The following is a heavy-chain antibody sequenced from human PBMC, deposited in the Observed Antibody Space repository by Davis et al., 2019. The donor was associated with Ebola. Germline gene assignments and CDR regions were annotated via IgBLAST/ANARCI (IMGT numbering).Heavy chain of an antibody. V-gene: IGHV4-34*01. Sequence: MPSETLSLTCAVYGGSFSPYYWSWIRQPPGMGLEWIGEINHSGVSHYNPSLKSRFTISVDTSKTQFSLKLSSVTAADTAVYYCARERTGNYAIDVWGQGTTVTVSS. D-gene: IGHD3-16*01. CDR1: GGSFSPYY. J-gene: IGHJ6*02. CDR3: ARERTGNYAIDV. CDR2: INHSGVS.